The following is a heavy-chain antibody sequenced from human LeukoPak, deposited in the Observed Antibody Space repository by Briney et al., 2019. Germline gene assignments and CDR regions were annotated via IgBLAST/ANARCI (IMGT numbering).Heavy chain of an antibody. CDR3: ASARPWPYSSGYSY. V-gene: IGHV3-30*03. D-gene: IGHD3-22*01. J-gene: IGHJ4*02. Sequence: GGSLRLSCAASGFTFSSYGMHWVRQAPGKGLEWVAVISHDGNNNYYSDSVKGRFTISRDNSKNTLDLQMNSLRAEDTAVYYCASARPWPYSSGYSYWGQGTLVTVSS. CDR2: ISHDGNNN. CDR1: GFTFSSYG.